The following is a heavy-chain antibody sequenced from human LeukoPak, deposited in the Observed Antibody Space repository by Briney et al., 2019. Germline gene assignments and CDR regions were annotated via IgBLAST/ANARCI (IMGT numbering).Heavy chain of an antibody. CDR2: IYYSGST. D-gene: IGHD3-3*01. V-gene: IGHV4-59*01. CDR3: ARFLEWLSVDY. CDR1: GGSISSYY. J-gene: IGHJ4*02. Sequence: NTSETLSLTCIVSGGSISSYYWSWIRQPPGKGLEWIGYIYYSGSTNYNPSLKSRVTISVDTSKNQFSLKLSSVTAADTAVYYCARFLEWLSVDYWGQGTLVTVSS.